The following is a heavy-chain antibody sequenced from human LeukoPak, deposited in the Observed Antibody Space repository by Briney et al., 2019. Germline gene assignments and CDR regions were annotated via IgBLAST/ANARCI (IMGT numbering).Heavy chain of an antibody. Sequence: SETLSLTCTVSGGSISSSSYYWGWIRQPPGKGLEWIGSIYYSGSTYYNLTPKSRVTISVDTSKNQFSLKLSAVTAADTAVYYCSYGSGGPYGMDVWGQGTTVTVSS. V-gene: IGHV4-39*01. CDR3: SYGSGGPYGMDV. CDR2: IYYSGST. D-gene: IGHD3-10*01. J-gene: IGHJ6*02. CDR1: GGSISSSSYY.